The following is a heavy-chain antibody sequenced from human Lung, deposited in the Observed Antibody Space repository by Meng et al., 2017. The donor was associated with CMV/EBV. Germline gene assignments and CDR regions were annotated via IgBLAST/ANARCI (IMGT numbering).Heavy chain of an antibody. CDR1: GYTFSSYG. CDR3: VRDWECIARSDFFDI. D-gene: IGHD1-26*01. V-gene: IGHV1-18*01. Sequence: SVKVSCQACGYTFSSYGISWVRQAPGQGLEWMGWVSGCDGETNYAQEIEGRVTMTTDTSTSTVYMELRSLRSDDTAVYYCVRDWECIARSDFFDIWGQGTTVTVSS. CDR2: VSGCDGET. J-gene: IGHJ3*02.